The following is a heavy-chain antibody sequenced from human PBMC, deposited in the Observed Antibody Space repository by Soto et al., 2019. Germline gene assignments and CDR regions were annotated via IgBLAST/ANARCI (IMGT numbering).Heavy chain of an antibody. J-gene: IGHJ5*02. CDR1: GGAISTYY. V-gene: IGHV4-4*07. CDR3: ARGQRSSAWFDP. CDR2: IYSSGST. Sequence: PSETLSLTCTVSGGAISTYYWTWIRQTAGKGLEWIGRIYSSGSTKYNPALQSRVTMSLDTSNNQFSLRLTSVTAADTAVYYCARGQRSSAWFDPWGQGTLVTVSS. D-gene: IGHD2-2*01.